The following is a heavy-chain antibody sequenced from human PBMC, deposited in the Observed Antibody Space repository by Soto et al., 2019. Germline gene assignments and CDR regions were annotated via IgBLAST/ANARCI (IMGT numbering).Heavy chain of an antibody. CDR1: GYTFTSYG. Sequence: QVQLVQSGAEVKKPGASVKVSCKASGYTFTSYGISWVRQAPGQGLEWMGWISAYNGNTKYAQKLQGRVTTTTDTSXSPADMEPRSLRSDATAVYYCARDLGGSYNAPVDYWGQGTLVTVSS. CDR3: ARDLGGSYNAPVDY. D-gene: IGHD1-26*01. V-gene: IGHV1-18*01. J-gene: IGHJ4*02. CDR2: ISAYNGNT.